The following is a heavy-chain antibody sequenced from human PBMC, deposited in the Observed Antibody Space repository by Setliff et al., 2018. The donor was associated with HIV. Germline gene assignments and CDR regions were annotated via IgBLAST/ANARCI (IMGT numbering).Heavy chain of an antibody. CDR2: IDHSGRS. J-gene: IGHJ5*01. Sequence: SETLSLTCAVYGGSFSDDYWSWIRQPPGRGMEWIGEIDHSGRSNYNPSLKSRVLMAIDASKSQISLNLTSISAADTAVYYCAKCSGRFGVVTWFDSWGHGRLVTVSS. V-gene: IGHV4-34*01. CDR3: AKCSGRFGVVTWFDS. D-gene: IGHD3-10*02. CDR1: GGSFSDDY.